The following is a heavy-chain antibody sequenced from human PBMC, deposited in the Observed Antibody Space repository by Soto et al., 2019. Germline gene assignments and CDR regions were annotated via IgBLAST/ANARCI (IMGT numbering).Heavy chain of an antibody. D-gene: IGHD2-2*01. CDR2: ISYDGSNK. V-gene: IGHV3-30-3*01. CDR1: GFTFSSYA. Sequence: QVQLVESGGGVVQPGRSLRLSCAASGFTFSSYAMHWVRQAPGKGLEWVAVISYDGSNKYYADSVKGRFTISRDNSKNXXYXQXXSLRAEDTAVYYCARDGSHTGYCISTSCYVPPVDYWGQGTLVTVSS. J-gene: IGHJ4*02. CDR3: ARDGSHTGYCISTSCYVPPVDY.